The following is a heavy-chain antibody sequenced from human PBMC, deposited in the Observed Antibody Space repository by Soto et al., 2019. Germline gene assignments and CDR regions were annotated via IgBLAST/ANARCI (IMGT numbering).Heavy chain of an antibody. CDR3: ARDSLPSGEMGVYHYYGLDV. D-gene: IGHD1-26*01. J-gene: IGHJ6*02. CDR1: GFTFSDYY. V-gene: IGHV3-11*01. CDR2: ISSDGSNI. Sequence: PGGSLRLSCAGSGFTFSDYYMSWVRQAPGKGLEWISYISSDGSNIFYAESVKGRFTISRDNAKKSLSLQMNSLRADDTAVYYCARDSLPSGEMGVYHYYGLDVWGQGTTVTVSS.